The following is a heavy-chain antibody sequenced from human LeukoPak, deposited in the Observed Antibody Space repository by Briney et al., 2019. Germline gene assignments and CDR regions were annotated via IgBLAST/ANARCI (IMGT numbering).Heavy chain of an antibody. V-gene: IGHV3-13*01. D-gene: IGHD3-10*01. CDR1: GFTFSRYD. CDR2: IGTAGDT. J-gene: IGHJ2*01. Sequence: GGSLRLSCTASGFTFSRYDMHWVRQGTRKGLEWVSAIGTAGDTYYPGSVKGRFTISRENAKNSLYLQMNSLRAGDTAVYYCARGPFELVWFGERDWYFDLWGRGTLVTVSS. CDR3: ARGPFELVWFGERDWYFDL.